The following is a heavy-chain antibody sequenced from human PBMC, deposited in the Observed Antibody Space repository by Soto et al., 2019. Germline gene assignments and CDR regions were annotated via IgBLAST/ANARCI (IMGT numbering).Heavy chain of an antibody. CDR3: ARDGIVVVPAAGYYYYGMDV. CDR1: GFTFSSYS. CDR2: ISSSSSYI. Sequence: EVQLVESGGGLVKPGGSLRLSCAASGFTFSSYSMNWVRQAPGKGLEWVSSISSSSSYIYYADSVKGRFTISRDNAKNSLYLQMNSLRAEDTAVYYCARDGIVVVPAAGYYYYGMDVWGQGTTVTVSS. D-gene: IGHD2-2*01. J-gene: IGHJ6*02. V-gene: IGHV3-21*01.